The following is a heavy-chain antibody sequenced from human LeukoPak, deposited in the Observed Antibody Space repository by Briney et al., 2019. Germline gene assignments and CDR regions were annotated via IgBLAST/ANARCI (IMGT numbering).Heavy chain of an antibody. CDR2: INNDGSTT. J-gene: IGHJ6*03. Sequence: GGSLRLSCAASGFTISNYWMHWVRQAPGKGLVWVSRINNDGSTTTYADSVRGRFTISRDNAKNTLYLQMNSLGAEDTAVYYCAREFYYYYMDVWGKGTTVTVSS. CDR1: GFTISNYW. CDR3: AREFYYYYMDV. V-gene: IGHV3-74*01.